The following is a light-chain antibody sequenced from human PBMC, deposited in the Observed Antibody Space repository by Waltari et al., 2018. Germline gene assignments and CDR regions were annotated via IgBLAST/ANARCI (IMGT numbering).Light chain of an antibody. Sequence: QSALTQPASVSGSPGQSITISCTGTSSDVGSYNLVSWYQQHPGKAPKLMIYEGIKRPSGVSNRLSGSKSGNTASLTISGLLAEDEADYYCCSYAGSSTWVFGGGTKLTVL. CDR2: EGI. CDR3: CSYAGSSTWV. J-gene: IGLJ3*02. CDR1: SSDVGSYNL. V-gene: IGLV2-23*01.